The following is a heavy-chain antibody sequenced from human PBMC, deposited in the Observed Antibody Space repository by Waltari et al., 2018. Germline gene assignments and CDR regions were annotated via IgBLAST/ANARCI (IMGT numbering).Heavy chain of an antibody. CDR3: ARIRIHTSGWFDYYYGMDV. CDR1: GFSVSNARLG. Sequence: QVTLKESGPVLVKPTETLTLTCIVSGFSVSNARLGVSWIRQPPGKALEWLAHIFSSGEKSYSTSLKSRLTISKDTSKSQVVLTMTNMDPVDTATYYCARIRIHTSGWFDYYYGMDVWGQGTTVTVSS. J-gene: IGHJ6*02. V-gene: IGHV2-26*01. CDR2: IFSSGEK. D-gene: IGHD6-19*01.